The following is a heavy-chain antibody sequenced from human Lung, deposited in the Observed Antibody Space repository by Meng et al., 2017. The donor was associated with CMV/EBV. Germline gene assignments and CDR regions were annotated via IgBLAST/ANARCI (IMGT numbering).Heavy chain of an antibody. Sequence: QVQLVQSGDEVKKPGASVKVSCKTSGYTFTGYYTHWVRQAPGQGLEWMGRINPKSGATDYAQKFQGRVTLTRDTSINTAYMELNRLSSDDTAVYYCARFGEVIDYWGQGTLVTVSS. CDR1: GYTFTGYY. V-gene: IGHV1-2*06. J-gene: IGHJ4*02. CDR2: INPKSGAT. CDR3: ARFGEVIDY. D-gene: IGHD3-10*01.